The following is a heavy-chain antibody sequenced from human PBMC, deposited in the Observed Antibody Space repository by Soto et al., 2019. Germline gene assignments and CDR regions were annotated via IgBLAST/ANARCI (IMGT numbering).Heavy chain of an antibody. CDR1: GFTFSSYN. D-gene: IGHD5-18*01. V-gene: IGHV3-48*02. J-gene: IGHJ4*02. CDR2: ISSSSGTI. CDR3: ARPRGYSYVLPDY. Sequence: EVQLVESGGGLVQPGGSLRLSCSASGFTFSSYNMNWVRQAPGKGLEWVSYISSSSGTIYYADSVKGRFTISRDNAKNSLYLQMYSLRDEDTAVYYCARPRGYSYVLPDYWGQGTLVTVSS.